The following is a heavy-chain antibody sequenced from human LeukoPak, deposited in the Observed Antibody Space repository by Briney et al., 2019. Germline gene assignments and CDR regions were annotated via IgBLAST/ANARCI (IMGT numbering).Heavy chain of an antibody. Sequence: PGGSLRLSCAASGFTFSSYAMHWVRQAPGKGLEWVAVISYDGSNKYYADSVKGRFTISRDNAKNSLYLQMNSLRAEDTAVYYCARDSYGYYDSRGYYYATRLDYWGQGTLVTVSS. CDR2: ISYDGSNK. D-gene: IGHD3-22*01. CDR3: ARDSYGYYDSRGYYYATRLDY. CDR1: GFTFSSYA. J-gene: IGHJ4*02. V-gene: IGHV3-30*04.